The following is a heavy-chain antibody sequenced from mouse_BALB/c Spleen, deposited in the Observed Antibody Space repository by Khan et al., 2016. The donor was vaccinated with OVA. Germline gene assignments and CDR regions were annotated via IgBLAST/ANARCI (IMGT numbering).Heavy chain of an antibody. CDR2: IYPGSGNT. Sequence: VQLQQSGPELVKPGASVKISCKASGYTFTDYYINWVKEKPGQGLEWIGWIYPGSGNTKYNEKFKDMATLTVDTSSSTAYMQLSSLTSEDTAVSFSAKGCYYGKSLFDYWGQGTTLTVSS. V-gene: IGHV1-84*02. J-gene: IGHJ2*01. D-gene: IGHD1-1*01. CDR1: GYTFTDYY. CDR3: AKGCYYGKSLFDY.